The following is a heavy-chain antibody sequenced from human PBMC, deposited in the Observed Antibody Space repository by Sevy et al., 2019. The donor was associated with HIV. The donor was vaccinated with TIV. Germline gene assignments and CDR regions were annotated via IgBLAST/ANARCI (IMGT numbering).Heavy chain of an antibody. CDR2: IKQDGSDK. V-gene: IGHV3-7*01. CDR3: ARDLFSGSYYENY. D-gene: IGHD1-26*01. J-gene: IGHJ4*02. Sequence: GGSLRLSCAASGFTLSNYWMSWVRQSPGKGLEWVANIKQDGSDKYYVDSVKGRFTISRDNAKNSLYLQMNSLRAEDTAVYYCARDLFSGSYYENYWGQGTLVTVSS. CDR1: GFTLSNYW.